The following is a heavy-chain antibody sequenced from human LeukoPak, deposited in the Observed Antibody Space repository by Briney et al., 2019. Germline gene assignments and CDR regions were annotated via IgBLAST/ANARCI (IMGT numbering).Heavy chain of an antibody. CDR1: GYTFTGYY. J-gene: IGHJ1*01. V-gene: IGHV1-2*02. D-gene: IGHD3-3*01. CDR2: INPNSGGT. Sequence: ASVTVSCKASGYTFTGYYMHWVRQAPGQGLEWMGWINPNSGGTNYAQKFQGRVTMTRDTSISTAYMELSRLRSDDTAVYYCARVGYDFWSGYYEYFQHWGQGTLVTVSS. CDR3: ARVGYDFWSGYYEYFQH.